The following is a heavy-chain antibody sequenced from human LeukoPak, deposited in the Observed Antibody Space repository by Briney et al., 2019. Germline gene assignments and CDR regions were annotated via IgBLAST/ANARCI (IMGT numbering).Heavy chain of an antibody. CDR2: INHSGST. J-gene: IGHJ3*02. V-gene: IGHV4-34*01. D-gene: IGHD1-26*01. Sequence: SQTLSLTCAVYGGSFSGYYWRWIRQPPGKGLEWIGEINHSGSTNYNLSLKSRVTISADTSKNQFSLKLSSVTAADTAVYYCARVSPNGAKGDAFDIWGQGTMVTVSS. CDR1: GGSFSGYY. CDR3: ARVSPNGAKGDAFDI.